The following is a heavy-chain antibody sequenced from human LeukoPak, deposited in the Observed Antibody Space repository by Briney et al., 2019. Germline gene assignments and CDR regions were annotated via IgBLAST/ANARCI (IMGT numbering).Heavy chain of an antibody. CDR3: ARATTVTSN. CDR2: VSAYADDK. CDR1: GYTFISYG. Sequence: RASVKVSCKASGYTFISYGISWVRQAPGQGLEGMGWVSAYADDKNYVQKFQGRVTMTTDTSTSTAYMELRSLRSDDTAVYYCARATTVTSNWGQGTLVTVSS. V-gene: IGHV1-18*01. D-gene: IGHD4-17*01. J-gene: IGHJ4*02.